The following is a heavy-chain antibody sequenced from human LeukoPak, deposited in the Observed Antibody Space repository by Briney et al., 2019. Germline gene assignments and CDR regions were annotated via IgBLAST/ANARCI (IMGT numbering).Heavy chain of an antibody. CDR3: AKDNRIAVAGTLDY. CDR1: GFTFSSYA. V-gene: IGHV3-23*01. Sequence: GGSLRLSCAASGFTFSSYAMSWVRQAPGKGLEWVSAISGSGGGTYYADSVKGRFTISRDNSKNTLYLQMNSLRAEDTAVYYCAKDNRIAVAGTLDYWGQGTLVTVSS. D-gene: IGHD6-19*01. J-gene: IGHJ4*02. CDR2: ISGSGGGT.